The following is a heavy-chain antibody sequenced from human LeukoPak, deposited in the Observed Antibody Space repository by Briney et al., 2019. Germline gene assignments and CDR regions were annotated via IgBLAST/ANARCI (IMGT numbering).Heavy chain of an antibody. CDR3: ARGRGNYYGSGSYYNQYYFDY. D-gene: IGHD3-10*01. V-gene: IGHV4-34*01. CDR1: GGSFSGYY. Sequence: SETLSLTCAVYGGSFSGYYWSWIRQPPGKGLEWIGEINHSGSTNYNPSLNSRVTISVDTSKNQFSLKLSSVTAADTAVYYCARGRGNYYGSGSYYNQYYFDYWGQGTLVTVSS. J-gene: IGHJ4*02. CDR2: INHSGST.